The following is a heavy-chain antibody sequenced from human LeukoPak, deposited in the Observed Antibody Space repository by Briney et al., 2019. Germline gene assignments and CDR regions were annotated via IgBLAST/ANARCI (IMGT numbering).Heavy chain of an antibody. J-gene: IGHJ4*02. CDR2: IDHSGST. CDR1: GGSISSGGYY. CDR3: ARVPLGDGDPGFDY. Sequence: NPSEALSLTCTVSGGSISSGGYYWSWIRQPPGKGLEWIGYIDHSGSTYYSPSLKSRVTISVDRSKNQFSLKLSSVTAADTAVYYCARVPLGDGDPGFDYWGQGTLVTVSS. V-gene: IGHV4-30-2*01. D-gene: IGHD3-10*01.